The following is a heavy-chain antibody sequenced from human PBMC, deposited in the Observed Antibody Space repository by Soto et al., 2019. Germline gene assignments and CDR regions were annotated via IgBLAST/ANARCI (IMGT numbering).Heavy chain of an antibody. V-gene: IGHV6-1*01. CDR2: TYYRSKWYN. CDR1: GDSVSSNSAA. CDR3: ARSYSSSASFDY. D-gene: IGHD6-6*01. J-gene: IGHJ4*02. Sequence: PSQTLSLTCAISGDSVSSNSAAWNLIIHSPSRGLEWLGRTYYRSKWYNDYAVSVKSRITINPDTSKNQFSLQLNSVTPEDTAVYYCARSYSSSASFDYWGQGTLVTVSS.